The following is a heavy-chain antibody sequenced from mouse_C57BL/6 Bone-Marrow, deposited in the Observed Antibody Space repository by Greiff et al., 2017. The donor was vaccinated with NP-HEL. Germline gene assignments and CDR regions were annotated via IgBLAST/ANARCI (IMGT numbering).Heavy chain of an antibody. V-gene: IGHV2-6-1*01. J-gene: IGHJ4*01. D-gene: IGHD1-1*01. Sequence: QVQLKESGPGLVAPSQSLSITCTVSGFSLTSYGVHWVRQPPGKGLEWLVVIWSDGSTTYNSALKSRLSISKDNSKSQVFLKMNSLQTDDTAMYYCARHEHYGSSPYYYAMDYWGQGTSVTVSS. CDR2: IWSDGST. CDR1: GFSLTSYG. CDR3: ARHEHYGSSPYYYAMDY.